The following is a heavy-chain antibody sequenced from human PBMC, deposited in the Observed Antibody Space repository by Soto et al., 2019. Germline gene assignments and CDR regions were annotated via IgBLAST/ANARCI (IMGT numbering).Heavy chain of an antibody. D-gene: IGHD6-19*01. CDR2: IYYSGST. CDR3: ARGDPSSGWYFDSNTYYFDY. V-gene: IGHV4-59*01. J-gene: IGHJ4*02. Sequence: SETLSLTCTVSGGSISSYYWSWIRQPPGKGLEWIGYIYYSGSTNYNPSLKSRVTISVDTSKNQFSLKLSSVTAADTAVYYCARGDPSSGWYFDSNTYYFDYWGQGTLVTVSS. CDR1: GGSISSYY.